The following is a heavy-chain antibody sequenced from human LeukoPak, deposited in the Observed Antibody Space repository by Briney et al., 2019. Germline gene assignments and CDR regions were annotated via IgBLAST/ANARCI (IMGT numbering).Heavy chain of an antibody. Sequence: GGSLRLSCAASGFTFSSYEMNWVRQAPGKGLDWVAYISSSGTSISYADSVKGRFTISRDNAKNSLYLQMNSLRAEDTAVYYCAAGYSSGWSVGSADYWGQGTLVTVSS. D-gene: IGHD6-19*01. J-gene: IGHJ4*02. CDR2: ISSSGTSI. CDR3: AAGYSSGWSVGSADY. V-gene: IGHV3-48*03. CDR1: GFTFSSYE.